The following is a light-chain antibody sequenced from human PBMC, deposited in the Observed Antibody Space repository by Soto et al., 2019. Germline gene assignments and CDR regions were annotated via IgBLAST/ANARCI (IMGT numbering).Light chain of an antibody. J-gene: IGKJ1*01. CDR1: QSIRSY. Sequence: EIQMTQSPSSLSASVGDRVTITCRASQSIRSYLNWYQQKLGKAPKLLIYTASNLQSGVPSRFSGSGSGTDFTLTINSLQPEDFATYYCQQSYSSPQTFGQGTKVEIK. CDR2: TAS. CDR3: QQSYSSPQT. V-gene: IGKV1-39*01.